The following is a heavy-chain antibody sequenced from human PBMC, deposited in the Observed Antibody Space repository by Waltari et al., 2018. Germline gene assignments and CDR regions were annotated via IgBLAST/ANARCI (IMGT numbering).Heavy chain of an antibody. CDR2: IWDDGTNE. CDR3: VRGRGSSDY. Sequence: QVQLVESGGGVVQPGRSLRLSCAASGFSFSTYGMHWVRQAPGKGLEWVAVIWDDGTNEYYADSVKGRFTISRDNSKNTLYLQMNSLRAEDTAVYYCVRGRGSSDYWGQGTLVTVSS. D-gene: IGHD3-10*01. V-gene: IGHV3-33*01. J-gene: IGHJ4*02. CDR1: GFSFSTYG.